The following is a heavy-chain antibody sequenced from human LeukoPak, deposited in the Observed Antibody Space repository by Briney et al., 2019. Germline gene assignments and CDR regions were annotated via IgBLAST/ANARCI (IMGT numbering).Heavy chain of an antibody. CDR2: ISSSGSTI. V-gene: IGHV3-11*01. CDR3: ARDEARNGQRYYYYGMDV. Sequence: PGGSLRLSCAASGFTFSDYYMSWIRQAPGKGLEWVSYISSSGSTIYYADSVKGRFTISRDNAKNSLYLQMNSLRAEDTAVYYCARDEARNGQRYYYYGMDVWGQGTTVTVSS. D-gene: IGHD1-14*01. CDR1: GFTFSDYY. J-gene: IGHJ6*02.